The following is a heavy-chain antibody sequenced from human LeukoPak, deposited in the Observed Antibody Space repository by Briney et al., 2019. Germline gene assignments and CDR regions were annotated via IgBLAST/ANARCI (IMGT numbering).Heavy chain of an antibody. J-gene: IGHJ4*02. V-gene: IGHV3-21*01. D-gene: IGHD3-9*01. CDR3: ATHRGYFERPFDY. CDR2: ISSNSRYI. CDR1: GFTFSSYS. Sequence: GWALRLSCAASGFTFSSYSMNGFRQAPGKGLEGVSSISSNSRYIYYADSLKGRFTISRDNAKNSLYLQMNSLRAEDTAVYYCATHRGYFERPFDYWGQGTLVTVSS.